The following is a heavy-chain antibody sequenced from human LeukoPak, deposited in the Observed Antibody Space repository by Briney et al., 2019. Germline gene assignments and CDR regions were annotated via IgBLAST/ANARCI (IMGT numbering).Heavy chain of an antibody. J-gene: IGHJ3*02. Sequence: PSETLSLTCAVSGYSITSGYYWGWIRQPPGKGLEWTGSIYHSGSTYYNPSLKSRVTISVDTSKNQFSLKLSSVTAADTAVYYCARRSSLLAFDIWGQGTMVTVSS. CDR1: GYSITSGYY. CDR2: IYHSGST. V-gene: IGHV4-38-2*01. CDR3: ARRSSLLAFDI. D-gene: IGHD6-13*01.